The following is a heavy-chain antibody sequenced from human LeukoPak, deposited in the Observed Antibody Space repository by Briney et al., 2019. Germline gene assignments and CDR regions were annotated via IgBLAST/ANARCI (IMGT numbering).Heavy chain of an antibody. J-gene: IGHJ1*01. D-gene: IGHD2-2*01. V-gene: IGHV1-18*01. Sequence: ASVKGSCKASGYTFTSYVISWVRQAPGQGLEWMGWISAYNGNTNYAQKLQGRVTMTTDTSTSTAYMELRSLRSDDTAVYYCARDHRKDIVVVPAASPRYFQHWGQGTLVTVSS. CDR3: ARDHRKDIVVVPAASPRYFQH. CDR2: ISAYNGNT. CDR1: GYTFTSYV.